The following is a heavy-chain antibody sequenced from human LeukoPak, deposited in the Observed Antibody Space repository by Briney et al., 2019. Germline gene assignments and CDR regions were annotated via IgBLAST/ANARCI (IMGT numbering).Heavy chain of an antibody. Sequence: ASVKVSCKASGDTFTSYGISWVRQAPGQGLEWMGWISAYNGNTNYAQKLQGRVTTTTDTSTSTAYMELRSLRSDDTAVYYCARDVLDYYDSSGYYYWGQGTLVTVSS. CDR3: ARDVLDYYDSSGYYY. D-gene: IGHD3-22*01. J-gene: IGHJ4*02. CDR2: ISAYNGNT. CDR1: GDTFTSYG. V-gene: IGHV1-18*01.